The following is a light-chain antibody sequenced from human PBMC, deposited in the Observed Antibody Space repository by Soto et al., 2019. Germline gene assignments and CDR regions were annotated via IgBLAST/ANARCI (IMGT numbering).Light chain of an antibody. V-gene: IGKV3-15*01. J-gene: IGKJ1*01. CDR3: QQYNFDWT. CDR1: QSVSIN. Sequence: EVVLTQSPATLSVSPGERATLSCRASQSVSINLAWYQQKPGQAPRLLIYGASTRATGIPARFSGSRSGTDFTLTISSLQSEDFAVYYCQQYNFDWTFGQGTKVEIK. CDR2: GAS.